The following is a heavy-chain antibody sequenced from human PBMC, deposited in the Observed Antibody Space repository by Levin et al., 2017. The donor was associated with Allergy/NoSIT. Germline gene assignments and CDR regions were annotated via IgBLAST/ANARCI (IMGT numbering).Heavy chain of an antibody. D-gene: IGHD6-6*01. CDR3: ARLIAAREDYYYYYGMDV. CDR2: IYPGDSDT. CDR1: GYSFTSYW. V-gene: IGHV5-51*01. J-gene: IGHJ6*02. Sequence: NSGGSLRLSCKGSGYSFTSYWIGWVRQMPGKGLEWMGIIYPGDSDTRYSPSFQGQVTISADKSISTAYLQWSSLKASDTAMYYCARLIAAREDYYYYYGMDVWGQGTTVTVSS.